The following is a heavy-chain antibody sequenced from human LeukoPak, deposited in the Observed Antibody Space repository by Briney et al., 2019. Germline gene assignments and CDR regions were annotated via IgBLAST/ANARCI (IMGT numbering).Heavy chain of an antibody. J-gene: IGHJ4*02. D-gene: IGHD6-19*01. V-gene: IGHV3-30*02. CDR1: GFTFGTYW. Sequence: GGSLRLSCGASGFTFGTYWMHWVRQAPGKGLEWVTFIQYDGSVKLYGDSVKGRFTISRDNSKNTLYLQMNSLRAEDTAVYFCAKDVVGQQWPENYWGQGTLVTVSS. CDR2: IQYDGSVK. CDR3: AKDVVGQQWPENY.